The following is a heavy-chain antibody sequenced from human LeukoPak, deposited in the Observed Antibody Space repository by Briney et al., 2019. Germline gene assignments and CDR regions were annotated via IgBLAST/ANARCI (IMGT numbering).Heavy chain of an antibody. V-gene: IGHV3-7*03. CDR1: GLYVGRYW. D-gene: IGHD1-26*01. CDR2: IKQDESEK. CDR3: ATYSGAHHKTSDD. Sequence: GGSLRLSCAASGLYVGRYWMSWVRRAPGEGLEWVANIKQDESEKDYVDSVKGRFTISRDNAKNSLYLQMNSLRPEDTALYYCATYSGAHHKTSDDWGQGTLVTVSS. J-gene: IGHJ4*02.